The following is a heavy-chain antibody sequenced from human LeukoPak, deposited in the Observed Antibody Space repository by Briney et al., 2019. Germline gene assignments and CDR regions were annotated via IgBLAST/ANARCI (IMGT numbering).Heavy chain of an antibody. CDR3: ARGKYYYDSSGSPLHY. V-gene: IGHV1-69*04. J-gene: IGHJ4*02. CDR2: IIPILGIA. D-gene: IGHD3-22*01. Sequence: ASVKVSCKASGYTFTGYYMHWVRQAPGQGLEWMGRIIPILGIANYAQKFQGRVTITADKSTSTAYMELSSLRSEDTAVYYCARGKYYYDSSGSPLHYWGQGTLVTVSS. CDR1: GYTFTGYY.